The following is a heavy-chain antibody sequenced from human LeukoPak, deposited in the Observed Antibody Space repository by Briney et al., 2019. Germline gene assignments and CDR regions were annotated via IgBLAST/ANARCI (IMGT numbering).Heavy chain of an antibody. V-gene: IGHV3-23*01. CDR2: ISVCGGRK. CDR1: GFTLSTYA. Sequence: GGSLTLSCAASGFTLSTYAMRWVRPAPGKGVEWVSGISVCGGRKDHADSVKGRFTIFRYNSKNPLYLQLNSLRAEDTAVYYCAKRGPGYDKSTYPPHYFDYWGQGTLVTVSS. CDR3: AKRGPGYDKSTYPPHYFDY. J-gene: IGHJ4*02. D-gene: IGHD3-22*01.